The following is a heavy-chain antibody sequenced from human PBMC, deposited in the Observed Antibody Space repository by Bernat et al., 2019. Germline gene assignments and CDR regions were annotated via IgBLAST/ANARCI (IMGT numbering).Heavy chain of an antibody. CDR2: TSSSGTTI. CDR3: AREISTSDSEHFQN. Sequence: EVQLVESGGGLVQPGGSLRLSCEASGFTFSSYEMNWVRQAPGKGLEWVSYTSSSGTTIYYADSVKGRFFISRDNAKNSLYLQMSSLRTEDTAVYYCAREISTSDSEHFQNWGQGTLVTVSS. V-gene: IGHV3-48*03. D-gene: IGHD2-2*01. J-gene: IGHJ1*01. CDR1: GFTFSSYE.